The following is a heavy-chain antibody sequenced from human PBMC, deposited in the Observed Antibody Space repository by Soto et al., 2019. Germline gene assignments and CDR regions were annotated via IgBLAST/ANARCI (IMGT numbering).Heavy chain of an antibody. CDR2: ISAYNGNT. D-gene: IGHD2-15*01. CDR3: ARDYRYQDIVVVVAATLFDP. CDR1: GYTFTSYG. Sequence: GASVKVSCKASGYTFTSYGISWVRQAPGQGLEWMGWISAYNGNTNYAQKLQGRVTMTTDTSTSTAYMELMSLRSDDTAVYYCARDYRYQDIVVVVAATLFDPWGQGTLVTVSS. J-gene: IGHJ5*02. V-gene: IGHV1-18*04.